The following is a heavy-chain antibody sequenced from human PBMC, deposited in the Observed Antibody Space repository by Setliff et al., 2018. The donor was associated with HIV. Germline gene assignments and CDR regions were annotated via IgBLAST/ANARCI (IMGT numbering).Heavy chain of an antibody. CDR2: IYYSGRT. CDR3: AREATYYYDGSGYYYFDY. CDR1: GGSISSYY. J-gene: IGHJ4*02. D-gene: IGHD3-22*01. Sequence: SETMSLTCTVSGGSISSYYWSWIRQPPGKGLEWIGYIYYSGRTNYNPSLKSRITISVDTSKNQFSLKLSSVTAADTAVYYCAREATYYYDGSGYYYFDYWGRGTLVTVSS. V-gene: IGHV4-59*01.